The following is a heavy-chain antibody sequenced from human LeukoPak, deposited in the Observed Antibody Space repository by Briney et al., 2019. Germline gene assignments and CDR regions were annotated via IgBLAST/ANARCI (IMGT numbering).Heavy chain of an antibody. D-gene: IGHD3-22*01. Sequence: PGGSLRLSCAASGFTFSSYSMNWVRQAPGKGLEWVSYISSSSSTIYYADSVKGRFTISRDNSKNTLYLQMNSLRAEDTAVYYCAKDAQGHVYYYVEHHALDYWGQGTLVTVSS. V-gene: IGHV3-48*01. J-gene: IGHJ4*02. CDR1: GFTFSSYS. CDR2: ISSSSSTI. CDR3: AKDAQGHVYYYVEHHALDY.